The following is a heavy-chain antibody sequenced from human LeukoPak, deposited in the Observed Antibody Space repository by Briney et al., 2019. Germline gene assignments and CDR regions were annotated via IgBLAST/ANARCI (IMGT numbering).Heavy chain of an antibody. CDR1: GYSISSGYY. Sequence: SETLSLTCTVSGYSISSGYYWGWIRQPPGKGLEWIGYIYYSGSTNYKPSLKSRVTISVDTSKNQFSLKLSSVTAADTAVYYCARGGYYGSGNDFRFEPWGQGTLVTVSS. CDR2: IYYSGST. J-gene: IGHJ5*02. V-gene: IGHV4-61*01. D-gene: IGHD3-10*01. CDR3: ARGGYYGSGNDFRFEP.